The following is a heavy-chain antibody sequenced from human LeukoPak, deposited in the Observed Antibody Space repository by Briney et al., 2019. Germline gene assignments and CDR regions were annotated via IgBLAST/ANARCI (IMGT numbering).Heavy chain of an antibody. V-gene: IGHV4-38-2*01. Sequence: SETLSLTXAVSGYSISSGYYWGWIRQPPGKGLERIGSIYHSGSTYYSPSLKSRVTISVDTSKNQFSLKLSSVTAADTAVYYCARQLGAIDYWGQGTLVTVSS. J-gene: IGHJ4*02. CDR3: ARQLGAIDY. D-gene: IGHD1-26*01. CDR2: IYHSGST. CDR1: GYSISSGYY.